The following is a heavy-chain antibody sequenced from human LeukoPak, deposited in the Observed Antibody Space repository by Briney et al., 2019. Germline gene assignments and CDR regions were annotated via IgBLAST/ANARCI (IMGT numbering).Heavy chain of an antibody. D-gene: IGHD6-19*01. J-gene: IGHJ4*02. CDR2: INSDGSIT. Sequence: GGSLRLSCAASGFTFSSYWMRWVRQAPGKGLVWVSRINSDGSITSYADSVKGRFTISRDNAKNTLYLQMNSLRAEDTAVFYCARVGTVAGTGYFDYWGQGTLVTVSS. CDR3: ARVGTVAGTGYFDY. V-gene: IGHV3-74*01. CDR1: GFTFSSYW.